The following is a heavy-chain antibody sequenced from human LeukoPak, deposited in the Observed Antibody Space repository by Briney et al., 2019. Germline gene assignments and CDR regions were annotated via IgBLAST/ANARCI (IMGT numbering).Heavy chain of an antibody. V-gene: IGHV3-7*01. CDR2: IKQDGSEK. Sequence: TGGSLRLSCAASGFTFSDYWMTWVRQAPGKGLEWVANIKQDGSEKYYVDSVKGRFTISRDNAKNSLYLQMNSLRAEDTAVYYCARLYYGGNLDVAFDYWGQGTLVTVSS. CDR3: ARLYYGGNLDVAFDY. CDR1: GFTFSDYW. D-gene: IGHD4-23*01. J-gene: IGHJ4*02.